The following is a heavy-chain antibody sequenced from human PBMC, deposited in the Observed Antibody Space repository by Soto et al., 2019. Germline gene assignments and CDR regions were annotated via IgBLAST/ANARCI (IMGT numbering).Heavy chain of an antibody. J-gene: IGHJ4*02. CDR1: GASFSGFY. V-gene: IGHV4-34*04. CDR2: IDHSGIT. Sequence: LSLTCAVSGASFSGFYWSWIHQSPGKGLEWIGEIDHSGITNHNTALKSRATMSVDTSKNQFSLKLRSVTAADTAVYYCARGVSVTLAVQGGAPDKNYFDSWSQGTLVTVSS. D-gene: IGHD1-26*01. CDR3: ARGVSVTLAVQGGAPDKNYFDS.